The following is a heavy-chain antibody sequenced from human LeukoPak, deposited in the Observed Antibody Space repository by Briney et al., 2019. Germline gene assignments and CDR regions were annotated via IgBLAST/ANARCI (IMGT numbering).Heavy chain of an antibody. CDR1: GVSLSSYY. Sequence: PSETLSLTCTLPGVSLSSYYWSWIRQPAGKGLEWLARIYTSVRTNYNPSRESRVTMSLDTSKNQFSLRLSSVTAADTAVYYCVSGYYYMDVWGKGTTVTVSS. J-gene: IGHJ6*03. CDR3: VSGYYYMDV. CDR2: IYTSVRT. V-gene: IGHV4-4*07. D-gene: IGHD3-10*01.